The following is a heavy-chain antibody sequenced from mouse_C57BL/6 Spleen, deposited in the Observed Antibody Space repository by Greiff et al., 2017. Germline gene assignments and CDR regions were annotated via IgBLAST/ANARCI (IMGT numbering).Heavy chain of an antibody. CDR1: GYTFTSYW. CDR2: IDPSDSYT. V-gene: IGHV1-69*01. D-gene: IGHD2-5*01. Sequence: QVQLQQPGAELVMPGASVKLSCKASGYTFTSYWMHWVKQRPGQGLEWIGEIDPSDSYTNYNQKFKGKSTLTVDKSSSTAYMQLSSLTSEDSAVYYCARDDSNYPWFAYWGQGTLVTVSA. CDR3: ARDDSNYPWFAY. J-gene: IGHJ3*01.